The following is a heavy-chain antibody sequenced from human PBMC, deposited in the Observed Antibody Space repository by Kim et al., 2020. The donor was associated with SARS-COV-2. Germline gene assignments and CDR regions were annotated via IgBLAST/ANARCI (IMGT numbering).Heavy chain of an antibody. J-gene: IGHJ4*02. CDR1: GFTFVDYF. D-gene: IGHD5-18*01. Sequence: GGSLRLSCVASGFTFVDYFMHWVRQAPGKGLVWVSRINSDGSVTNYADSVKGRFTVSRDNAKNTLYLQMNSLRAESTAVYYCARADTAPDYWGQGTLVAVS. CDR2: INSDGSVT. V-gene: IGHV3-74*01. CDR3: ARADTAPDY.